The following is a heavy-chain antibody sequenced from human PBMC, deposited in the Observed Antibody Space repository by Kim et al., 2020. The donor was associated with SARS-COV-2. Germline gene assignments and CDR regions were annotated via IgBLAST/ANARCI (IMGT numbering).Heavy chain of an antibody. J-gene: IGHJ4*02. CDR1: GGSISSSSYY. D-gene: IGHD6-13*01. V-gene: IGHV4-39*01. Sequence: SETLSLTCTVSGGSISSSSYYWGWIRQPPGKGLEWIGSIYYSGSTYYNPSLKSRVTISVDTSKNQFSLKLSSVTAADTAVYYCARHGLGSSWSLDYWGQGTLVTVSS. CDR2: IYYSGST. CDR3: ARHGLGSSWSLDY.